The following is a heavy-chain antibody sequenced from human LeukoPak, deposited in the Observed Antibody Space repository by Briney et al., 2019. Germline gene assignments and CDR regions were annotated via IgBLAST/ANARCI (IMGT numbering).Heavy chain of an antibody. D-gene: IGHD3-22*01. Sequence: GGSLRLSCAPSGFTFSSYSMNWVRQAPGKGLEWVSSISSSSSYIYYADSVKGRFTISRDNAKNSLYLQMNSLRAEDTAVYYCARWPQKYYYDSSGYPPPYYYCMDVWGKGTTVTVSS. CDR1: GFTFSSYS. J-gene: IGHJ6*03. V-gene: IGHV3-21*01. CDR3: ARWPQKYYYDSSGYPPPYYYCMDV. CDR2: ISSSSSYI.